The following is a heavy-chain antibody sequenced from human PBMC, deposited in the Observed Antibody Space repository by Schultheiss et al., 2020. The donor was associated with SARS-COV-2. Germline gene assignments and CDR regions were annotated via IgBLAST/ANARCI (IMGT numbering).Heavy chain of an antibody. J-gene: IGHJ6*02. Sequence: GGSLRLSCAASGFTFSSYWMSWVRQAPGKGLEWVSAISGSGGSTYYADSVKGRFTISRDDSNNNLYLQMNRLRAEDTAVYYCARGHGMDVWGQGTTVTVSS. CDR1: GFTFSSYW. CDR2: ISGSGGST. CDR3: ARGHGMDV. V-gene: IGHV3-23*01.